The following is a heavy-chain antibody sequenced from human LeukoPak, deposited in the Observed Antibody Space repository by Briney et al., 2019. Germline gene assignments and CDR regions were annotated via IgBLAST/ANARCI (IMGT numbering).Heavy chain of an antibody. CDR1: GGSISSGDYY. Sequence: SETLSLTCTVSGGSISSGDYYWSWIRQPPGKGLEWIGYIHYSGSTYYNPSLKSRVTISVDTSKNQFSLKLSSATAADTAVYYCARVGSSWYGYFDYWGQGTLVTVSS. D-gene: IGHD6-13*01. CDR2: IHYSGST. V-gene: IGHV4-30-4*01. CDR3: ARVGSSWYGYFDY. J-gene: IGHJ4*02.